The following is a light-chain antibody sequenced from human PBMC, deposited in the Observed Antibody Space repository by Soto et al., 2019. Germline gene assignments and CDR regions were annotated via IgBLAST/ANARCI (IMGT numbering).Light chain of an antibody. CDR3: AAWDDSLSGPV. CDR1: SSNIGSNY. Sequence: QSVLTQPPSASGTPGQRVTISCSGSSSNIGSNYVYWYQQLPGTAPKLLSYRNNQRPSGVPDRFSGSKSGTSASLAISGRRSEDEADYYGAAWDDSLSGPVFGGGTKLTV. V-gene: IGLV1-47*01. CDR2: RNN. J-gene: IGLJ2*01.